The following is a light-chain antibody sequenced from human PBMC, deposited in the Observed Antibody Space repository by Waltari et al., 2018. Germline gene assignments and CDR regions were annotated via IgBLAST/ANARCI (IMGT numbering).Light chain of an antibody. J-gene: IGKJ4*01. CDR3: QQYNHWPLA. CDR1: QDIYNY. Sequence: DVQLTQSPSSLSASVGDRVTITCQASQDIYNYLNWFQQKPGKAPKLLIYDASNLETGVPSRFSGSRSGTDFTFTISSLQSEDFAVYFCQQYNHWPLAFGGGTNIEIK. V-gene: IGKV1-33*01. CDR2: DAS.